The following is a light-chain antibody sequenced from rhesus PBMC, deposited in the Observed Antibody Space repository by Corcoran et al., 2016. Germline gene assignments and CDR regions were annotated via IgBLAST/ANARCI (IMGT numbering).Light chain of an antibody. CDR2: AAS. V-gene: IGKV1-94*01. CDR3: QQAYTIPYC. CDR1: QGINKE. Sequence: DIQMTQSPSSLSASVGDRVTVTCRASQGINKELSWYQQKPGKAPTLLIYAASSLQTGVASRFSGSGSGTDYTLTISSLPAEDFPTYFCQQAYTIPYCFGQGSKVEI. J-gene: IGKJ2*01.